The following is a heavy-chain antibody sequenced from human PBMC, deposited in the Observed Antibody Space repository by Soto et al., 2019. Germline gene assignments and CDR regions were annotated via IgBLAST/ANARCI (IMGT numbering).Heavy chain of an antibody. Sequence: EVQLLESGGGLVQTGGSLRLSCAASGFTFNNYAMSWFRQAPGKGLEWVSLISGSGDTTAYADSVRGRFTISRDNSRNTVYLHMSSLRAEDTAVYYCAKGATLFGVVINWGQGTLVTVSS. CDR3: AKGATLFGVVIN. V-gene: IGHV3-23*01. D-gene: IGHD3-3*01. CDR2: ISGSGDTT. CDR1: GFTFNNYA. J-gene: IGHJ4*02.